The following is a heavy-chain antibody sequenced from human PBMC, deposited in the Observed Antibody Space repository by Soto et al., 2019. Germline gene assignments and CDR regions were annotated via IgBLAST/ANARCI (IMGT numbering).Heavy chain of an antibody. CDR1: GGSISSSNW. J-gene: IGHJ4*02. Sequence: QMQLQESGPGLVKPSGTLSLTCAVSGGSISSSNWWRWVRQHPGKGMEWIGESYQSGSTNYNPSLKRRVTISVDTSKNQFSLKLSPVTAAATAVYYCARCIAAAGPIDYLGQGTLVTVS. D-gene: IGHD6-13*01. V-gene: IGHV4-4*02. CDR3: ARCIAAAGPIDY. CDR2: SYQSGST.